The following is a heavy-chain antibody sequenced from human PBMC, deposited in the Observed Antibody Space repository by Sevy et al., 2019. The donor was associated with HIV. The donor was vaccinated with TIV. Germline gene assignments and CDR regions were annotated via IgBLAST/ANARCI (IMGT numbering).Heavy chain of an antibody. D-gene: IGHD3-22*01. V-gene: IGHV3-23*01. CDR1: GFTFTGYA. J-gene: IGHJ4*02. CDR3: AKISDDSSGYYYGYFDY. CDR2: ISASGGST. Sequence: GGSLRLSCAASGFTFTGYAMGWVRQAPGKGLEWVSAISASGGSTYHADSVKGRFSISRDNSKNTLYLQMNSLRAEDTAIYYCAKISDDSSGYYYGYFDYWGQGTLVTVSS.